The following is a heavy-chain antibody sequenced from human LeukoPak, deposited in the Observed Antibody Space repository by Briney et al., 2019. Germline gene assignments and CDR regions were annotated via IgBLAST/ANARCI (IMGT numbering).Heavy chain of an antibody. CDR3: AKDSNTYSSGWYTGYYYMDV. CDR2: ISWDGGST. V-gene: IGHV3-43D*04. D-gene: IGHD6-19*01. J-gene: IGHJ6*03. CDR1: GFTFDDYA. Sequence: LPGGSLRLSCAASGFTFDDYARHWVRQAPGKGLEWVSLISWDGGSTYYADSVKGRFTISRDNSKNSLYLQMNSLRAEDTALYYCAKDSNTYSSGWYTGYYYMDVWGKGTTVTVSS.